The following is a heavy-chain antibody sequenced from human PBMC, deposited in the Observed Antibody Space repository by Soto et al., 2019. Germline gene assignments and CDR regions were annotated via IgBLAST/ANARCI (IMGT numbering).Heavy chain of an antibody. J-gene: IGHJ6*02. CDR2: ISSYDGST. CDR1: GHSFTTHG. V-gene: IGHV1-18*01. D-gene: IGHD2-8*01. CDR3: ACTTPGHYYYGLDV. Sequence: LVKVSCKASGHSFTTHGFIWVRQAPGRGLEWIGWISSYDGSTNYAQKVQGRVNVTTDTSTSTAYMELRTLRSDDTAVYYCACTTPGHYYYGLDVWGQGTTVTVSS.